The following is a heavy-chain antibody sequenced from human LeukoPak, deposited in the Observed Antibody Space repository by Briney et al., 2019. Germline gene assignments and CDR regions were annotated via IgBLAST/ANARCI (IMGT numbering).Heavy chain of an antibody. V-gene: IGHV3-11*06. CDR2: ITSGSYT. CDR1: GFTFSNAW. CDR3: ARVVAGGHSYYYGMDV. J-gene: IGHJ6*02. Sequence: PGGSLRLSCAASGFTFSNAWMSWVRQAPGKGLEWVSYITSGSYTNYADSVKGRFTISRDNARNSLYLQMNSLRAEDTAVYFCARVVAGGHSYYYGMDVWGQGTTVTVSS. D-gene: IGHD5-18*01.